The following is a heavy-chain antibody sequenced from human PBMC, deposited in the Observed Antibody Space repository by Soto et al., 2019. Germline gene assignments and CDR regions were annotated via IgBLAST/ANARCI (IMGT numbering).Heavy chain of an antibody. CDR2: ISAYNGNT. J-gene: IGHJ6*02. D-gene: IGHD6-13*01. CDR3: ARPQIPSRGWYYYYYYGLYV. Sequence: ASVKVSWEASGYTFTGYGISWGRQAPGQGLEWMGWISAYNGNTNYAQKLQGRVTMTTDTSTSTAYMELRSLRSDGTAVYYCARPQIPSRGWYYYYYYGLYVWG. CDR1: GYTFTGYG. V-gene: IGHV1-18*01.